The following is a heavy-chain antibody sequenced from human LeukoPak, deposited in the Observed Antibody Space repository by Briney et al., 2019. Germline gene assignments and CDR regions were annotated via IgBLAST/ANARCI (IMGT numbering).Heavy chain of an antibody. V-gene: IGHV1-2*02. Sequence: ASVKVSCKASGYTFTGYYMHWVRQAPGQGLEWMGWINPNSGGTNYAQKFQGRVTMTRDMSTSTVYMELSSLRSEDTAVYYCAREGVAAIDYWGQGTLVTVSS. D-gene: IGHD2-15*01. CDR1: GYTFTGYY. J-gene: IGHJ4*02. CDR3: AREGVAAIDY. CDR2: INPNSGGT.